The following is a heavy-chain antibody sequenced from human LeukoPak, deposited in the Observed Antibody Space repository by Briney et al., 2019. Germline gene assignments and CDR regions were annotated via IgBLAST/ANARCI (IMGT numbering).Heavy chain of an antibody. J-gene: IGHJ2*01. CDR3: ASYSSTSPVVDWYFDL. CDR1: GYTFTGYY. Sequence: ASVKVSCKASGYTFTGYYMHWVRQAPGQGLEWMGWINPNSGGTNYAQKFQGRVTMTRDTSISTAYMELSRLRSDDTAVYYCASYSSTSPVVDWYFDLWGRGTLVTVSS. CDR2: INPNSGGT. D-gene: IGHD2-2*01. V-gene: IGHV1-2*02.